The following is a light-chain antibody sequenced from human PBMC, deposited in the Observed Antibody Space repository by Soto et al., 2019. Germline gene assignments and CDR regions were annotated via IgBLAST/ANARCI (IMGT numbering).Light chain of an antibody. CDR1: SSDVGGYNY. CDR3: SSYTSSIVL. V-gene: IGLV2-14*01. Sequence: QSALTQPASVSGSPGQSITISCTGTSSDVGGYNYVSWYQQHPGKAPKLMIYEVSNRPSGVSNRFSGPKSGNTASLTISGLQAEDEADYYCSSYTSSIVLFGGGTKVTVL. CDR2: EVS. J-gene: IGLJ2*01.